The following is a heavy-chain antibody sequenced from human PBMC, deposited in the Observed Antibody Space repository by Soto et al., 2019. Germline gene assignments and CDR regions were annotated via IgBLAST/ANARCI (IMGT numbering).Heavy chain of an antibody. CDR3: ARVRSTSQQYYFDY. J-gene: IGHJ4*02. V-gene: IGHV1-69*02. Sequence: GASVKVSCKASGGTFSSYTISWVRQAPGQGLEWMGRIIPILGIANYAQKFKGRVTITADKSTSTANMELSSLRSEDTAVYYCARVRSTSQQYYFDYWGQGTLVTVSS. D-gene: IGHD2-2*01. CDR2: IIPILGIA. CDR1: GGTFSSYT.